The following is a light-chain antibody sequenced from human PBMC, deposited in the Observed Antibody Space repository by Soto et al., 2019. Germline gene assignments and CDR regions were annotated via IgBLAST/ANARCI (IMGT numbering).Light chain of an antibody. J-gene: IGKJ4*01. CDR2: GAS. V-gene: IGKV3-20*01. CDR3: QQYGGSPRVT. Sequence: EIVLTQSPGTLSLSPGERATLSCRASQSVSSNYLAWYQQKPGQAPRLLIYGASSRATGIPDRFSGSGSGTDFTLTINRLEPEDFAVYYCQQYGGSPRVTFGGGTKVEIK. CDR1: QSVSSNY.